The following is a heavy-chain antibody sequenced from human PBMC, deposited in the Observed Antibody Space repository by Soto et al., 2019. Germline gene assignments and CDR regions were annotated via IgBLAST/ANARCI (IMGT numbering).Heavy chain of an antibody. CDR2: ISYDGSNK. V-gene: IGHV3-30*18. D-gene: IGHD2-21*02. CDR1: GFTFSSNA. J-gene: IGHJ4*02. CDR3: AKAEVTVVTPYYFDY. Sequence: QVQLVESGGGVGQPGRSLRLSCADSGFTFSSNAMHWVRQAPGKGLEWVAVISYDGSNKYYADSVKGRFTISRDNSKNTLYLQMNSLRAEDTAVYYCAKAEVTVVTPYYFDYWGQGTLVTVSS.